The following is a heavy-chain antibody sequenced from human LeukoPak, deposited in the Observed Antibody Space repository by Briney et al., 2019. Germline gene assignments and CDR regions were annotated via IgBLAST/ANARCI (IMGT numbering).Heavy chain of an antibody. CDR1: GYTFTSYG. J-gene: IGHJ3*02. CDR2: ISAYNGNT. Sequence: GASVKVSCKASGYTFTSYGTSWVRQAPGQGLEWMGWISAYNGNTDYAQKFQGRVTMTTDTSTSTAYMELRSLRSDDTAVYYCARDRGYYDSSGYEGAFDIWGQGTMVTVSS. D-gene: IGHD3-22*01. CDR3: ARDRGYYDSSGYEGAFDI. V-gene: IGHV1-18*01.